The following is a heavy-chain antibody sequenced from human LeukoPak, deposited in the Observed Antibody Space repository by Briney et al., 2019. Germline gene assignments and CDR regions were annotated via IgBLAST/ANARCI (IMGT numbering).Heavy chain of an antibody. J-gene: IGHJ4*02. Sequence: GGSLRLSCAASGFTFSSYEMNWVRQAPGKGLEWVSYISNSGSTIYYADSVKGRFTISRDNAKNSLYLQMNSLRAEDTAVYYCARDLRGAEDYGDYVPFDYWGQGTLVTVSS. V-gene: IGHV3-48*03. D-gene: IGHD4-17*01. CDR2: ISNSGSTI. CDR3: ARDLRGAEDYGDYVPFDY. CDR1: GFTFSSYE.